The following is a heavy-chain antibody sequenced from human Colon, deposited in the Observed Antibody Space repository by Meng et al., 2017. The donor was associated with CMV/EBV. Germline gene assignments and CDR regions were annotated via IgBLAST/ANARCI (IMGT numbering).Heavy chain of an antibody. D-gene: IGHD3/OR15-3a*01. V-gene: IGHV3-30*18. Sequence: CASTGFNFRTSSMHWVRQAPGKRLEWVAIISNDESSTDYLGSVKGRFTINRDNSKNTLYLKMNNLRDEDTAIYYCAKVGLHGYYFDYWGQGTLVTVSS. CDR1: GFNFRTSS. J-gene: IGHJ4*02. CDR3: AKVGLHGYYFDY. CDR2: ISNDESST.